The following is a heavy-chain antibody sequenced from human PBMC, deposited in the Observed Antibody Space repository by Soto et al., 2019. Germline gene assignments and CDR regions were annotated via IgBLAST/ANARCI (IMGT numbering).Heavy chain of an antibody. CDR1: GFTFSSYG. CDR3: ARDFLLYSSSPSQVDY. D-gene: IGHD6-6*01. V-gene: IGHV3-33*01. CDR2: IWYDGSNK. Sequence: GGSLRLSCAASGFTFSSYGMHWVRQAPGKGLEWVAVIWYDGSNKYYADSVKGRFTISRDNSKNTLYLQMNSLRAEDTAVYYCARDFLLYSSSPSQVDYWGQGTLVTVSS. J-gene: IGHJ4*02.